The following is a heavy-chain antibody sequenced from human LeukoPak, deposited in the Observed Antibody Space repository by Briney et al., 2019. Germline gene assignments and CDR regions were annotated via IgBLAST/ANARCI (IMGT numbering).Heavy chain of an antibody. D-gene: IGHD6-6*01. J-gene: IGHJ4*02. V-gene: IGHV4-39*01. CDR2: IYYSGST. CDR3: ARQRLELVPLDY. Sequence: SETLSLTCTVSGGSISSSSYYWGWIRQPPGKGLEWIGSIYYSGSTYYNPSLESRVTISVDTSKNQFSLKLSSVTAADTAVYYCARQRLELVPLDYWGQGTLVTVSS. CDR1: GGSISSSSYY.